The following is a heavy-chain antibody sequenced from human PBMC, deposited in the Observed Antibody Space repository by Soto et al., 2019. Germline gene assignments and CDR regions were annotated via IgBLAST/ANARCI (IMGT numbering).Heavy chain of an antibody. V-gene: IGHV1-69*01. D-gene: IGHD3-22*01. CDR3: ARDRQDYYDSSGSSFDY. CDR2: IIPIFGTA. Sequence: QVQLVQSGAEVKKPGSSVKVSCKASEGTFSSYAISWVRQAPGQGLEWMGGIIPIFGTANYAQKFQGRVTITADESTSTAYMELSSLRSEDTAVYYCARDRQDYYDSSGSSFDYWGQGTLVTVSS. CDR1: EGTFSSYA. J-gene: IGHJ4*02.